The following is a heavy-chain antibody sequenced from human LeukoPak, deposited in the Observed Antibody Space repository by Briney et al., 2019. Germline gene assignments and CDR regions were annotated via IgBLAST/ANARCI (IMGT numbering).Heavy chain of an antibody. CDR3: ASESNYYGSGSYYNGVWFDP. CDR2: INPKSDGT. CDR1: GGTFGSYA. Sequence: GASVKVSCKASGGTFGSYAISWVRQAPGQGLEWMGRINPKSDGTNYAQKFQGRVTMTRDTSISTAYMELSRLRSDDTAVYYCASESNYYGSGSYYNGVWFDPWGQGTLVTVSS. V-gene: IGHV1-2*06. D-gene: IGHD3-10*01. J-gene: IGHJ5*02.